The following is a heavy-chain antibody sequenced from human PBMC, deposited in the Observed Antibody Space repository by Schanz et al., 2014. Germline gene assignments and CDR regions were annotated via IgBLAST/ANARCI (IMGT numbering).Heavy chain of an antibody. J-gene: IGHJ6*02. CDR3: AATTILAD. D-gene: IGHD3-3*01. V-gene: IGHV3-48*02. CDR1: GFTFSRNA. CDR2: FSSGGTTI. Sequence: VQLVESGGGLVQPGGSLRLSCAASGFTFSRNAMNWVRQAPGKGLEWIAYFSSGGTTIYYADSVKGRFTISRDNAKSSLYLQMNSLRDEDTAVYYCAATTILADWGQGTTVIVSS.